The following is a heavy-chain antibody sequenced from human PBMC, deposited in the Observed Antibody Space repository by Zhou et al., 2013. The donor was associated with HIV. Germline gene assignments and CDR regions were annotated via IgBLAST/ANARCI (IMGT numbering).Heavy chain of an antibody. J-gene: IGHJ6*03. V-gene: IGHV1-69*05. D-gene: IGHD1-7*01. CDR1: GGTFSRNG. CDR2: IIPIFGTG. CDR3: ASRITGTTWYYYYMDV. Sequence: QVQLVQSGAEVKKPGSSVKVSCKASGGTFSRNGISWVRQAPGQGLEWMGGIIPIFGTGNYAQKFQGRVTITSDESTSTAYMELSSLRSEDTAVYYCASRITGTTWYYYYMDVWGKGTTVTVSS.